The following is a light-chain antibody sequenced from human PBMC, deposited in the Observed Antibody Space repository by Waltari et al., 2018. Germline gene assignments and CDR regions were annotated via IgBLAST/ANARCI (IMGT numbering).Light chain of an antibody. CDR1: ISNIGTHY. CDR2: LTH. J-gene: IGLJ2*01. Sequence: QSVLTQPPSASGTPGQSVTISCSGSISNIGTHYVYWYQQLPGTAPKLLIYLTHHRPSGVPDRLSASKSGTAASLAISGLRFEDEADYYCATRDEGPTVVFGGGTKLTVL. V-gene: IGLV1-47*01. CDR3: ATRDEGPTVV.